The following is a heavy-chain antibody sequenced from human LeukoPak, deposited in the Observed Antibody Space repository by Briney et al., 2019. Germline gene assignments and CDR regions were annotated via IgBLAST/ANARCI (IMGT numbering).Heavy chain of an antibody. Sequence: GGSLRLSCAASGFTFSSYYMTWIRQASGEGLEWVANIKQDGSEKYYVDSVKGRFTISRDNAKNSLYLQMNSLRAEDTAVYYCARGGFDYWGQGTLVTVSS. CDR3: ARGGFDY. J-gene: IGHJ4*02. V-gene: IGHV3-7*01. CDR2: IKQDGSEK. CDR1: GFTFSSYY.